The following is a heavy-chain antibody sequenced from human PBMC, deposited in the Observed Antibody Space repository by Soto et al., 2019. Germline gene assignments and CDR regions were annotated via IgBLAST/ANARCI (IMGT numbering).Heavy chain of an antibody. CDR2: IVPLFGTT. J-gene: IGHJ5*02. CDR1: GGNFSSYG. D-gene: IGHD6-13*01. CDR3: AKASRRSWYNWFDP. Sequence: QVQLVQSGAEVKKPGSSVKVSCKASGGNFSSYGISWVRQAPGQGLEWMGGIVPLFGTTNYAHKFRGRVTITADESTSTVYMELSSLRSEDTAVYYCAKASRRSWYNWFDPWGQGTLVTVSS. V-gene: IGHV1-69*01.